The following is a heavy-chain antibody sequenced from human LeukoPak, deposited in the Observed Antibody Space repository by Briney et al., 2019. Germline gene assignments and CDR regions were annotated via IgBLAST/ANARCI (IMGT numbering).Heavy chain of an antibody. CDR3: ARPSESYYGFAVLDAFDI. CDR1: GYSFTSYW. D-gene: IGHD1-26*01. J-gene: IGHJ3*02. V-gene: IGHV5-51*01. CDR2: IYPGDSDT. Sequence: GESLKISCKGSGYSFTSYWIGWVRQMPGKGLEWMGIIYPGDSDTRYSPSFQGQVTISADKSISTAYLQWSSLKASDTAMYYCARPSESYYGFAVLDAFDIWGQGTMVTVSS.